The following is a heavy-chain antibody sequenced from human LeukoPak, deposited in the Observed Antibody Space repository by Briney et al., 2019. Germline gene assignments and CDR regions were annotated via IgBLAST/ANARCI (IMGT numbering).Heavy chain of an antibody. Sequence: GRSLRLSCAASGFTFSSYAMHWVRQAPGKGLEWVAVISYDGSNKYYADSVKGRFTISRDNSKNTLYLQMNSLRAEDTAVYYCAKGGGNSDLGFFDYWGQGTLVTVSS. CDR1: GFTFSSYA. CDR2: ISYDGSNK. D-gene: IGHD4-23*01. CDR3: AKGGGNSDLGFFDY. J-gene: IGHJ4*02. V-gene: IGHV3-30-3*01.